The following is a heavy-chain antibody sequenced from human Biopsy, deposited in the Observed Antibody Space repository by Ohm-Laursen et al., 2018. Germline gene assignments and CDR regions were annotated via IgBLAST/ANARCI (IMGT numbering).Heavy chain of an antibody. CDR2: LKPVSGNS. J-gene: IGHJ5*02. CDR1: GYTFTSYD. Sequence: ASVKVSCKASGYTFTSYDITWARQASGQGPEWIGWLKPVSGNSNFGQKFRGRVTVTSDTSISTAYMELSGLTSDDTATYYCGRAVRNQLLTDPWGQGTLVTVTS. V-gene: IGHV1-8*01. CDR3: GRAVRNQLLTDP. D-gene: IGHD1-7*01.